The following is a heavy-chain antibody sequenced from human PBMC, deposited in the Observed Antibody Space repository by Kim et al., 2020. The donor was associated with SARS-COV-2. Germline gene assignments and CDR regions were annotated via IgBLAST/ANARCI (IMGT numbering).Heavy chain of an antibody. CDR2: IRSKVNGYAT. V-gene: IGHV3-73*01. J-gene: IGHJ3*02. Sequence: GGSLRLSCGASGFTFSDSAMHWVRRASGKGLEWLGRIRSKVNGYATAYSASVRGRFTISSDDTRNTAYLQMNSLKTEDTDCEYCTRVPGTTLAVWVAFD. CDR1: GFTFSDSA. CDR3: TRVPGTTLAVWVAFD. D-gene: IGHD1-1*01.